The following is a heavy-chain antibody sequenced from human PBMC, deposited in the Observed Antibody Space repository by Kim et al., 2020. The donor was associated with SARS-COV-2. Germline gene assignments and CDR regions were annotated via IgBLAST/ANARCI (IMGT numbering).Heavy chain of an antibody. J-gene: IGHJ3*02. CDR2: INAGNGNT. V-gene: IGHV1-3*01. D-gene: IGHD2-15*01. Sequence: ASVKVSCKASGYTFTSYAMHWVRQAPGQRLEWMGWINAGNGNTKYSQKFQGRVTITRDTSASAAYMELSSLRSEDTAVYYCARAWLGYCSGGSCYPRAFDIWGQGTIVTVS. CDR1: GYTFTSYA. CDR3: ARAWLGYCSGGSCYPRAFDI.